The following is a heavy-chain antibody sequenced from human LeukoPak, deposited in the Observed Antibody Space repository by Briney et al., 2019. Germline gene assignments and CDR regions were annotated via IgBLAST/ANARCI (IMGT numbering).Heavy chain of an antibody. D-gene: IGHD3-9*01. Sequence: PGGSLRLSCAASGFTFSSYEMNWVRQAPGKGLEWVSYISGSGSTKYYADSVKGRFTISRDNAKNSLFLQMNSLRAEDTAVYYCAGADYDILTGYYIDYWAKGTLVTVSS. V-gene: IGHV3-48*03. J-gene: IGHJ4*02. CDR2: ISGSGSTK. CDR3: AGADYDILTGYYIDY. CDR1: GFTFSSYE.